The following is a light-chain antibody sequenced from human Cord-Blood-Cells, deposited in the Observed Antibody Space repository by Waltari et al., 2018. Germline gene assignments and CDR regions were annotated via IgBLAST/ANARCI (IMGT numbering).Light chain of an antibody. CDR3: SSYAGSNNWV. J-gene: IGLJ3*02. CDR2: EVS. V-gene: IGLV2-8*01. Sequence: QSALTQPPSASGSPGQSVTISCTGTSSDVGGYNYVSWYQQHPGKAPKLMVYEVSKRPSGVPDRFAGSKSVNTASLTVSGLQAEDGADYYCSSYAGSNNWVFGGGTKLTVL. CDR1: SSDVGGYNY.